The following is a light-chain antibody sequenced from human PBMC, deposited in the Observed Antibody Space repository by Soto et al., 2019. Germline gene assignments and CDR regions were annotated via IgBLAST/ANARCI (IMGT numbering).Light chain of an antibody. CDR1: QSISSY. J-gene: IGKJ4*01. CDR3: QESYSSPAVS. Sequence: DIQMTQSPSSLSASVGDRVTITCRASQSISSYLNWYQQKPGEAPKLLIYASSTLQSGVPARFSGSGSGTQFTLTISTLQAEDIATYFCQESYSSPAVSFGGGTKVDIK. V-gene: IGKV1-39*01. CDR2: ASS.